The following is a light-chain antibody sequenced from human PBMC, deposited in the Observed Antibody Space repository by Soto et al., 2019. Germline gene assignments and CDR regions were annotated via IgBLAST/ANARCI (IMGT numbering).Light chain of an antibody. V-gene: IGKV3-20*01. CDR2: GVS. J-gene: IGKJ1*01. CDR1: QSVSRSY. Sequence: EIALTQSPGTLSLSPGERATLSCRASQSVSRSYLAWYQQKPGQSPRLLIYGVSTRATGIPDRFSGSGSGTDFTLTISRLEPEDFAVYYCQQYGSSPGTFGQGTKVEV. CDR3: QQYGSSPGT.